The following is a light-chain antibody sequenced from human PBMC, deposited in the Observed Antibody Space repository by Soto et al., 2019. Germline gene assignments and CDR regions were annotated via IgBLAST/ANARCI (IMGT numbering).Light chain of an antibody. CDR1: QSISMF. V-gene: IGKV1-5*01. CDR2: DAS. J-gene: IGKJ1*01. CDR3: QHYKSYPWT. Sequence: DIQITQSPSTLSASVGDRVTITCRSSQSISMFLAWYQQKPGKAPKLLIYDASNSESGVPSRFSGSGSGTEFSLTISNLQPDDFATYYCQHYKSYPWTFGQGTKVDI.